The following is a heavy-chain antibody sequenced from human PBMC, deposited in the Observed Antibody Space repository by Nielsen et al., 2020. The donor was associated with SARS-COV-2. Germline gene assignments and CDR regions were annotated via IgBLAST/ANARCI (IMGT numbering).Heavy chain of an antibody. CDR3: ARDPLRGYSYGVDY. V-gene: IGHV1-2*02. J-gene: IGHJ4*02. D-gene: IGHD5-18*01. CDR1: GYTFTGYY. Sequence: ASVKVSCKASGYTFTGYYMHWVRQAPGQGLEWMGWINPNSGGTNYAQKFQGRVSMTRDTSISTAYMELSRLRSDDTAVYYCARDPLRGYSYGVDYWGQGTLVTVS. CDR2: INPNSGGT.